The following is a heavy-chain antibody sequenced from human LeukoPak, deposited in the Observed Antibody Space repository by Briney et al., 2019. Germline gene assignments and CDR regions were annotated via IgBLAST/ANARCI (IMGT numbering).Heavy chain of an antibody. CDR2: INHSGNT. D-gene: IGHD6-19*01. V-gene: IGHV4-34*01. CDR1: GGSLSGYY. CDR3: ARDMYSSGWSDHYFDY. J-gene: IGHJ4*02. Sequence: TETLSLTCAVYGGSLSGYYWSWIHQPPGKGLEWIGEINHSGNTNYKPSLKSRVTISVDTSKNQFSLKLSSVTAADTAVYYCARDMYSSGWSDHYFDYWGQGTLVTVSS.